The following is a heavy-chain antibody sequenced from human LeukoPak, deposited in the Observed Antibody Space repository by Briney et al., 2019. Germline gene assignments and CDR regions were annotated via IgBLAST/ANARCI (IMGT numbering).Heavy chain of an antibody. V-gene: IGHV3-23*01. Sequence: GGSLRLSCAASGFTFTNYAMSWVRQAPGKGLEWVSAIVGGGGTTFYADSVKGRFTISRGNAKNTVYLQMNSLRAEDTAVYYCAKEFPSPIYGMDVWGQGTTVTVSS. J-gene: IGHJ6*02. CDR3: AKEFPSPIYGMDV. CDR1: GFTFTNYA. CDR2: IVGGGGTT.